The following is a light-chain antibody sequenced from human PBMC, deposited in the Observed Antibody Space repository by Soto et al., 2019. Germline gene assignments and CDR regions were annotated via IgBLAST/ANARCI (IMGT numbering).Light chain of an antibody. CDR1: QSVSSY. V-gene: IGKV3-11*01. CDR2: DAS. Sequence: EIVLTQSPATLSLSPGERATLSCRASQSVSSYLAWYQQKPGQAPRLLIYDASNRATGIPARFSGSGSGTDFTITSSSPEHEDVTVYYCQPSSHRPFTFGHGTKVDIK. J-gene: IGKJ3*01. CDR3: QPSSHRPFT.